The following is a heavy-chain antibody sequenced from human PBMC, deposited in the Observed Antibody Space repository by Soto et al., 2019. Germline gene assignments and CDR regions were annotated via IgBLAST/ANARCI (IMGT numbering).Heavy chain of an antibody. D-gene: IGHD6-13*01. V-gene: IGHV6-1*01. J-gene: IGHJ6*02. Sequence: PSQTLSLTCAISGDSVSSNSAAWNWIRQSPSRGLEWLGRTYYRSKWYNDYAVSVKSRITINPDTSKNQFSLQLNSVTPEDTAVYYCARDDWGQQLVRGRGFYYGMDVWGQVTTVTVSS. CDR3: ARDDWGQQLVRGRGFYYGMDV. CDR1: GDSVSSNSAA. CDR2: TYYRSKWYN.